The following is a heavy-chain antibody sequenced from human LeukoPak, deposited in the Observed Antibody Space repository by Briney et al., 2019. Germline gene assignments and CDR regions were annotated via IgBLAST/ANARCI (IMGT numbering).Heavy chain of an antibody. Sequence: GGSLRLSCAASGFTVSSNHMSWVRQAPGKGLEWVSVIYTGGSTYYADSVKGRFTISRDISKNTLYLQMNNLRAEDTAVYYCARGGELSSFDSWGQGTLVTVSS. J-gene: IGHJ4*02. CDR3: ARGGELSSFDS. V-gene: IGHV3-66*01. CDR1: GFTVSSNH. D-gene: IGHD3-16*02. CDR2: IYTGGST.